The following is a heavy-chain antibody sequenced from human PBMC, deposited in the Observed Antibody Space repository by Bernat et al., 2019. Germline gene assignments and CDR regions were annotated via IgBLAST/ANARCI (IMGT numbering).Heavy chain of an antibody. CDR1: GGSFSGYY. V-gene: IGHV4-34*01. CDR3: ARGFGYCSGGSCYGRFYYYYYMDV. Sequence: QVQLQQWGAGLLKPSETLSLTCAVYGGSFSGYYWSWIRQPPGKGLEWIGEINHSGSTNYNPSLKSRVTISVDTSKNQLSLKLSSVTAADTAVYYCARGFGYCSGGSCYGRFYYYYYMDVWGKGTTVTVSS. D-gene: IGHD2-15*01. J-gene: IGHJ6*03. CDR2: INHSGST.